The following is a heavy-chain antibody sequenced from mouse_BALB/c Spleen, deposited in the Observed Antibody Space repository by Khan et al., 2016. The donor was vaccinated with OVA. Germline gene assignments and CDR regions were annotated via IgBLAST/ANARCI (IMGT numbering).Heavy chain of an antibody. D-gene: IGHD1-1*01. Sequence: EVELVEPGGGLVEPGGSLKLSCAASGFTFSSFVMSWVRQTPEKRLEWVATISSAATYTYYPDSVKGRFTISRDNAKNTLYLQMNSLRSDDTAIYYCANGIYGWFAYWGQGTLVTVST. CDR2: ISSAATYT. CDR1: GFTFSSFV. CDR3: ANGIYGWFAY. V-gene: IGHV5-9-1*01. J-gene: IGHJ3*01.